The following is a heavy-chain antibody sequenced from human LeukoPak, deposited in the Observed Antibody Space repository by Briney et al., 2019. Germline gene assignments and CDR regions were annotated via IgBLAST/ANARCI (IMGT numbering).Heavy chain of an antibody. V-gene: IGHV4-59*01. CDR1: GGSISSYY. D-gene: IGHD1-26*01. CDR2: IYYSGST. CDR3: ARDVGATSSSYWYFDL. Sequence: PSETLSLTCTVSGGSISSYYWSWIRQPPGKGLEWIGHIYYSGSTNYNPSLKSRVTISVDTSKNQFSLKLSSVTAADTAVYYCARDVGATSSSYWYFDLWGRGTLVTVSS. J-gene: IGHJ2*01.